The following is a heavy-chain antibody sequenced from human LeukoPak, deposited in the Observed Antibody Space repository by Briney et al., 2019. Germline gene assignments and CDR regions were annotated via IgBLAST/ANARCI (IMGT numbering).Heavy chain of an antibody. J-gene: IGHJ4*02. Sequence: KPSETLSLTCTVSGGSISSSSYYWGWIRQPPGKGLEWIGEINHSGSTNYNPSLKSRVTISVDTSKNQFSLKLSSVTATDTAVYYCARPQPYGDYVNYFDYWGQGTLVTVSS. D-gene: IGHD4-17*01. CDR1: GGSISSSSYY. CDR3: ARPQPYGDYVNYFDY. CDR2: INHSGST. V-gene: IGHV4-39*07.